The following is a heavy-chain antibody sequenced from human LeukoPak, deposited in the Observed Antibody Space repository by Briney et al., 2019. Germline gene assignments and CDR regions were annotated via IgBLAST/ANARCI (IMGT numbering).Heavy chain of an antibody. CDR3: TRVGQSYSTSGQALDH. CDR1: GFTFSSYS. V-gene: IGHV3-48*04. D-gene: IGHD2-8*01. Sequence: GGSLRLSCEASGFTFSSYSMNWVRQAPGKGLEWVSYISSSGSTIYYADSVKGRFTISRDNAKNSLYLQMNSLRAEDTAVYYCTRVGQSYSTSGQALDHWGQGTLVTVSS. J-gene: IGHJ4*02. CDR2: ISSSGSTI.